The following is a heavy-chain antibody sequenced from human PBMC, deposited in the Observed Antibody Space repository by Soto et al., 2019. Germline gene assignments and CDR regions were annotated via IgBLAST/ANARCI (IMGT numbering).Heavy chain of an antibody. CDR3: ARGAKWLDL. Sequence: EVQLVESGGGLVQPGGSVRLSCTASGFSFSTYWVTWGRQAPGKGLEWVASMKYDISETYYVDSVKGRFTISRDNAKSSGYLQMTSLRAEDTAVYYCARGAKWLDLWGQGTLVTVSS. CDR1: GFSFSTYW. D-gene: IGHD5-12*01. J-gene: IGHJ5*02. V-gene: IGHV3-7*01. CDR2: MKYDISET.